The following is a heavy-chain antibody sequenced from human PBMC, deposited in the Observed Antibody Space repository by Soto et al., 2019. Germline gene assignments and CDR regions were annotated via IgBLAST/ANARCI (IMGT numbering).Heavy chain of an antibody. V-gene: IGHV3-48*01. D-gene: IGHD2-15*01. CDR3: ARDSCSGGSCYSIGVSFDY. Sequence: GGSLRLSCAASGFTFSSYSMNWVRQAPGKGLEWVSYISSSSSTIYYADSVKGRFTISRDNAKNSLYLQMNSLRAEDTAVYYCARDSCSGGSCYSIGVSFDYWGQGTLVTVSS. CDR2: ISSSSSTI. CDR1: GFTFSSYS. J-gene: IGHJ4*02.